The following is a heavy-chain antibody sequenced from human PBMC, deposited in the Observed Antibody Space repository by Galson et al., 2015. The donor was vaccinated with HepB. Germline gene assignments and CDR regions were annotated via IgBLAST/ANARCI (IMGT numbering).Heavy chain of an antibody. Sequence: SLRLSCAASGFTFSSYWMSWVRQAPGKGLEWVANIKQDGSEKYYVDSVKGRFTISRDNAKNSLYLQMNSLRAEDTAVYYCARELPDYYGSTKHFDYWGQGTLVTVSS. CDR2: IKQDGSEK. CDR1: GFTFSSYW. D-gene: IGHD3-10*01. V-gene: IGHV3-7*03. J-gene: IGHJ4*02. CDR3: ARELPDYYGSTKHFDY.